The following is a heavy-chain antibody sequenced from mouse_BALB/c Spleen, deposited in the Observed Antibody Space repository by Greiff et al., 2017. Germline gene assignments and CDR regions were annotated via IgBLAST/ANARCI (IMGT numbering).Heavy chain of an antibody. Sequence: QVHVKQSGAELVKPGASVKLSCKASGYTFTSYYMYWVKQRPGQGLEWIGEINPSNGGTNFNEKFKSKATLTVDKSSSTAYMQLSSLTSEDSAVYYCFTTATGGAMDYWGQGTSVTVSS. CDR2: INPSNGGT. V-gene: IGHV1S81*02. CDR3: FTTATGGAMDY. D-gene: IGHD1-2*01. J-gene: IGHJ4*01. CDR1: GYTFTSYY.